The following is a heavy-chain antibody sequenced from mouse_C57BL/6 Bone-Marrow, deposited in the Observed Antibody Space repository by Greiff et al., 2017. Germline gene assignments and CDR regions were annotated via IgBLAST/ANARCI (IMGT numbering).Heavy chain of an antibody. CDR2: IYPGTGGT. Sequence: VQLQQPGAELVKPGASVTMSCKASGYTFTSYWITWVKQRPGHGLEWIGDIYPGTGGTTYNEKFKGKATLTADTSSSTAYMQLRSLTSEASAVFDCASPPLHPDGYFDVWGTGTTVTVSA. CDR1: GYTFTSYW. J-gene: IGHJ1*03. CDR3: ASPPLHPDGYFDV. V-gene: IGHV1-55*01.